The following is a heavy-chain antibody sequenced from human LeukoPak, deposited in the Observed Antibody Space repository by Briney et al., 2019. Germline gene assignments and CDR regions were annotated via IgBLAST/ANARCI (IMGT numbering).Heavy chain of an antibody. J-gene: IGHJ4*02. CDR1: GLTFSSYG. CDR3: AKSLVATWDYFDY. Sequence: GGSLRLSCAASGLTFSSYGMHWVRQAPGKGLEWVAFIRYDGSNKYYADSVKGRFTISRDNSKNTLYLQMNSLRAEDTAVYYCAKSLVATWDYFDYWGQGTLVTVSS. CDR2: IRYDGSNK. D-gene: IGHD5-12*01. V-gene: IGHV3-30*02.